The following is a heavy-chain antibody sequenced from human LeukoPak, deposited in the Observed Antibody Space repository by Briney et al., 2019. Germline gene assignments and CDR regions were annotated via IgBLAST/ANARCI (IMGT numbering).Heavy chain of an antibody. CDR2: IWYDGSNK. V-gene: IGHV3-33*01. J-gene: IGHJ4*02. CDR3: ASGGVYHGSGSYPYYFDY. D-gene: IGHD3-10*01. CDR1: GFTFSSYG. Sequence: GGSLRLSCAASGFTFSSYGMHWVRQAPGKGLEWVAVIWYDGSNKYYADSVKGRFTISRDNSKNTLYLQMNSLRAEDTAVYYCASGGVYHGSGSYPYYFDYWGQGTLVTVSS.